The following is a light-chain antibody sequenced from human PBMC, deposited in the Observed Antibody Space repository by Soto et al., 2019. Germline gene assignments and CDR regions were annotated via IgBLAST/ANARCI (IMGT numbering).Light chain of an antibody. CDR2: GAS. CDR3: QQYNTFWT. J-gene: IGKJ1*01. Sequence: EIVMTQSPATLSVSPGERATLCCRASQSVSSNSAWYQHKPGQAPRLLIYGASTRATGIPARFSGSGSGTEFTLTISSLQPDDSATYYCQQYNTFWTFGQGTK. V-gene: IGKV3-15*01. CDR1: QSVSSN.